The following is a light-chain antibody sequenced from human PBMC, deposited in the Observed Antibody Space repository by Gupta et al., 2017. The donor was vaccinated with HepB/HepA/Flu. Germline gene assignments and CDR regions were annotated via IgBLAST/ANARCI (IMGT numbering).Light chain of an antibody. J-gene: IGLJ3*02. CDR1: SSNIATNF. V-gene: IGLV1-47*01. Sequence: QSVLTQPPSVSGTPGQRVVISCSGSSSNIATNFGYWYQHLPGAAPRPLIYRSNQRPSGVPERFSGSKSGTSASLAIGGLRSEDEADYYCVAWDDTLVGWLFGGGTRLTVL. CDR3: VAWDDTLVGWL. CDR2: RSN.